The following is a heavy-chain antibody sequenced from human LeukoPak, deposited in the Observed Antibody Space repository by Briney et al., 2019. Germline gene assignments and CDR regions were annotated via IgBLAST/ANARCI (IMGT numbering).Heavy chain of an antibody. J-gene: IGHJ1*01. V-gene: IGHV4-59*02. CDR1: GGSVGSNY. CDR2: ISYSGDT. Sequence: SETLSLTCSVSGGSVGSNYWSWVRQPPGKGLEWIGYISYSGDTKYSPSLKSRLSMSVDTSKNQCSLMLTSVTAADTAVYYCARGSGWYPHWGQGTLVTVSS. D-gene: IGHD6-19*01. CDR3: ARGSGWYPH.